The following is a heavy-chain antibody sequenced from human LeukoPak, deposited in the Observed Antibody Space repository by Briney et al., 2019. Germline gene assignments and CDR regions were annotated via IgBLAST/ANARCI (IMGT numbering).Heavy chain of an antibody. Sequence: GGSLRLSCAASGFTFSSYAMSWVRQAPGKGLEWVSAISGSGGSTYHADSVKGRFTISRDNSKNTLYLQMNSLRAEDTAVYYCAKDSTEHRHYYMDVWGKGTTVTVSS. CDR3: AKDSTEHRHYYMDV. J-gene: IGHJ6*03. CDR1: GFTFSSYA. CDR2: ISGSGGST. V-gene: IGHV3-23*01. D-gene: IGHD2-2*01.